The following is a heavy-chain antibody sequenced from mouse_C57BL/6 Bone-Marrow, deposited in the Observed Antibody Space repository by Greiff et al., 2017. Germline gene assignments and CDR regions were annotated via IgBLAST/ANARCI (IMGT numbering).Heavy chain of an antibody. D-gene: IGHD2-1*01. Sequence: EVQLQESGPGLVKPSQSLSLTCSVTGYSITSGYYWNWIRQFPGNKLEWMGYISYDGSNNYNPSLKNRISITRDTSKNQFFLKLNSVTTEDTATYYCARDGNYLYFDYWGQGTTLTVSS. J-gene: IGHJ2*01. V-gene: IGHV3-6*01. CDR2: ISYDGSN. CDR1: GYSITSGYY. CDR3: ARDGNYLYFDY.